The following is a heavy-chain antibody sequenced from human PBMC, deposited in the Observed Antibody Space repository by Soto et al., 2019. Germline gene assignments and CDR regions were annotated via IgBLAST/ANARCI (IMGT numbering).Heavy chain of an antibody. CDR3: ARSRDGYSFYFYYGMDG. CDR2: ILHDGSAE. Sequence: PGGSLRLSCAASGFIFTSYVMHWVRQAPGKGLEWMALILHDGSAEYYADSVKGRFTISRDNSKNTLYLQMNSLTAEDTAVYYCARSRDGYSFYFYYGMDGWGKGTTVNVSS. V-gene: IGHV3-30*03. J-gene: IGHJ6*04. CDR1: GFIFTSYV. D-gene: IGHD4-4*01.